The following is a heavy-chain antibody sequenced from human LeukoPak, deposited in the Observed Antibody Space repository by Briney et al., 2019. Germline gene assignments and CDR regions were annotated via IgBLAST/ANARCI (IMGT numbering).Heavy chain of an antibody. CDR1: GFTFSSYS. D-gene: IGHD6-13*01. V-gene: IGHV3-21*01. Sequence: PGGSLRLSCAASGFTFSSYSMNWVRQAPGKGLEWVSSISSSSSYIYYADSVKGRFTISRDNAKNSLYLQMNSLRAEDTAVYYCASIHPLRGRAAVTDAFDIWGQGTMVTVSS. CDR3: ASIHPLRGRAAVTDAFDI. CDR2: ISSSSSYI. J-gene: IGHJ3*02.